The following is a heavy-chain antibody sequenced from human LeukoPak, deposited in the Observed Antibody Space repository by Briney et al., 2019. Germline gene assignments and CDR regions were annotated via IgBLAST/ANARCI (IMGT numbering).Heavy chain of an antibody. D-gene: IGHD5-24*01. CDR3: AKDIEDGYTLGYFDL. J-gene: IGHJ2*01. CDR1: GFTFSSYS. Sequence: GGSLRLSCAASGFTFSSYSMNWVRQAPGKGLEWVSSISSSSSYIYYADSVKGRFTISRDNAKNSLYLQMNSLRAEDTALYYCAKDIEDGYTLGYFDLWGRGTLVTVSS. CDR2: ISSSSSYI. V-gene: IGHV3-21*04.